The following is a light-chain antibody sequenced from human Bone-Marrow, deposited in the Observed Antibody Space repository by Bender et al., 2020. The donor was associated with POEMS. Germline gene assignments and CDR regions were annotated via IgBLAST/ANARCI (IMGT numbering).Light chain of an antibody. J-gene: IGLJ2*01. Sequence: SYELTQPPSVSVSPGQTATITCSGDKLGDKYVAWNQQKPGQSPVLVIYQDTKRPSGSPERFSGSNSGNTATLTISGTQAMAAADYYCQAWDTYSVIFGGGTKLTVL. CDR2: QDT. CDR1: KLGDKY. CDR3: QAWDTYSVI. V-gene: IGLV3-1*01.